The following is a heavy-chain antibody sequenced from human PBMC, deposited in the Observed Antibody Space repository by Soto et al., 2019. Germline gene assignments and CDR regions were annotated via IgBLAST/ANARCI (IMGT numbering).Heavy chain of an antibody. Sequence: SETLSLTCTVSGGSISSYYWSWIRQPPGKGLEWIGYIYYSGSTNYNPSLKSRVTISVDTSKNQFSLKLSSVTAADTAVYYCARRAGYYGSGTDGAFDIWGQGTMVTVSS. J-gene: IGHJ3*02. CDR3: ARRAGYYGSGTDGAFDI. V-gene: IGHV4-59*08. CDR1: GGSISSYY. D-gene: IGHD3-10*01. CDR2: IYYSGST.